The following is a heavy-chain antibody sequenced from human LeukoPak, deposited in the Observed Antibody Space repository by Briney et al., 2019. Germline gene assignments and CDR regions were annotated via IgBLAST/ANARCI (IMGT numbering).Heavy chain of an antibody. CDR1: GFTFSNYG. J-gene: IGHJ4*02. Sequence: GGSLRLSCGASGFTFSNYGMLWVRQAPGEGLEWVAFIRYDGNNKLYADSMKGRFTISRDNSKNTLYLHINSLRAEDTAVYYCVKDNPLDYWGQGTLVIVSS. CDR2: IRYDGNNK. D-gene: IGHD1-14*01. CDR3: VKDNPLDY. V-gene: IGHV3-30*02.